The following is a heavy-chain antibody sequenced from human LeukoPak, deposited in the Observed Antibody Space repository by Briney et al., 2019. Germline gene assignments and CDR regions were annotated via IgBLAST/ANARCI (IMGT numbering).Heavy chain of an antibody. J-gene: IGHJ5*02. D-gene: IGHD1-26*01. Sequence: ASVKVSCKASGYTFTNYYMHWVRQAPGQGLEWMGLINPTGISTNYAQKFRGRVTMTRDTSTTTVYMELSSLRSEDTAVYYCARAGDSGNLAWGQGTLVTVSS. V-gene: IGHV1-46*01. CDR3: ARAGDSGNLA. CDR1: GYTFTNYY. CDR2: INPTGIST.